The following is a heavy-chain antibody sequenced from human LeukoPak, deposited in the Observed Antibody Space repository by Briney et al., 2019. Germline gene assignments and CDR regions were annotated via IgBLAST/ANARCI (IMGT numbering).Heavy chain of an antibody. V-gene: IGHV4-4*07. CDR2: IYTSGST. J-gene: IGHJ4*02. D-gene: IGHD3-22*01. CDR3: ARDYDYYDSDGFFEY. CDR1: GGPIRSYY. Sequence: PSATLSLTCTVSGGPIRSYYWRWIRQRAGKGLAVIRRIYTSGSTNYNPSLKSRVTMSVDTSKNQFSLKLSSVTAADTAVYYCARDYDYYDSDGFFEYWGQGTLVTVSS.